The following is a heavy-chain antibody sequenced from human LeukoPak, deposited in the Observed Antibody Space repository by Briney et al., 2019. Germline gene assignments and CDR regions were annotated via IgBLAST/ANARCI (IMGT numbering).Heavy chain of an antibody. V-gene: IGHV1-69*13. CDR1: GGTFSSYA. D-gene: IGHD3-10*01. CDR2: IIPIFGTA. Sequence: SVKVSCKASGGTFSSYAISWVRQAPGQGLEWMGGIIPIFGTANYAQKFQGRVMNTGDESTSTAYMKMSSLRSEDTAVYYCARHEGGSGSYYYNWFDPWGQGTLVTVSS. CDR3: ARHEGGSGSYYYNWFDP. J-gene: IGHJ5*02.